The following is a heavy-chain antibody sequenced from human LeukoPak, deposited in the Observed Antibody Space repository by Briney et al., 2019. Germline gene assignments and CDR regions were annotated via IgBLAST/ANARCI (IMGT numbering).Heavy chain of an antibody. J-gene: IGHJ3*02. V-gene: IGHV3-30*03. D-gene: IGHD3-10*01. CDR3: ARGAEKILSFGEYPSDAFDI. Sequence: GGSLRLSCAASGFNFNNYVMHWVRQAPGKGLEWVTEISFDGRKKTYVDSVKGRFTISRDSPKNTVYLQMDSLRAEDTAVYYCARGAEKILSFGEYPSDAFDIWGQGTVVSVTS. CDR1: GFNFNNYV. CDR2: ISFDGRKK.